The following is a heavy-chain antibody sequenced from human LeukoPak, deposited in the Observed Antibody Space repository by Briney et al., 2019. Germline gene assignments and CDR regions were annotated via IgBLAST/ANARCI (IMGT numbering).Heavy chain of an antibody. CDR1: GFTVSSNY. D-gene: IGHD3-22*01. Sequence: TGGSLRLSCAASGFTVSSNYMSWVRQAPGKGLEWVSVIYSGGSTYYADSVKGRFTISRDNSKNTLYLQMNSLRAEDTAVYYCARDLRDSSGSGSYYFDYWGQGTLVTVSS. CDR2: IYSGGST. V-gene: IGHV3-66*02. J-gene: IGHJ4*02. CDR3: ARDLRDSSGSGSYYFDY.